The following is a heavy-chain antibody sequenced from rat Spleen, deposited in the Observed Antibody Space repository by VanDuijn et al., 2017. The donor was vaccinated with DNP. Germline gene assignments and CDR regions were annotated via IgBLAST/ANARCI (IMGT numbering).Heavy chain of an antibody. Sequence: EVQLVESGGGLVQPGRSMKLSCAASGFTFSDYSMAWVLQAPTKGLEWVASISTGGGNTYYRDSVKGRFTISRDNAKNTQYLQMDSLRSEDTATYYCAKLYSSYGLYNWFAYWGQGVMVTVSS. J-gene: IGHJ2*01. D-gene: IGHD1-2*01. V-gene: IGHV5S13*01. CDR1: GFTFSDYS. CDR3: AKLYSSYGLYNWFAY. CDR2: ISTGGGNT.